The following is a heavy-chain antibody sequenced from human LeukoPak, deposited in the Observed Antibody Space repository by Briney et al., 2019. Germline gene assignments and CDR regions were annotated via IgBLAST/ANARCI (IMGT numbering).Heavy chain of an antibody. V-gene: IGHV4-59*01. D-gene: IGHD2-8*01. CDR3: ARMYDSGSKYYYMDV. CDR1: GDSISSYY. Sequence: SETLSLTCTVSGDSISSYYWSWIRQPPGKGLEWIGEIYNSGSANYNPSRNSGVTISLDATKNQLSLKLSSVTAADTAVYYCARMYDSGSKYYYMDVWGKGTTVTVSS. J-gene: IGHJ6*03. CDR2: IYNSGSA.